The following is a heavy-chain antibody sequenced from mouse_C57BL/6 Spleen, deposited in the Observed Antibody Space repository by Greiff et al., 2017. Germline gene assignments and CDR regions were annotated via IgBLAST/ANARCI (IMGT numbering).Heavy chain of an antibody. V-gene: IGHV1-76*01. CDR1: GYTFTDYY. CDR2: IYPGSGNT. J-gene: IGHJ3*01. Sequence: QVQLQQSGAELVRPGASVKLSCKASGYTFTDYYINWVKQRPGQGLEWIARIYPGSGNTYYNEKFKGKATLTAEKSSSTAYMQLSSLTSEASAVYFCARSGLGNSFAYWGQGTLVTVSA. D-gene: IGHD2-1*01. CDR3: ARSGLGNSFAY.